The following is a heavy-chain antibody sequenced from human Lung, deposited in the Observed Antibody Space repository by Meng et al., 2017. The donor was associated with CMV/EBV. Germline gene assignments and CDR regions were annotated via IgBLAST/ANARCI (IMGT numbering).Heavy chain of an antibody. CDR2: ISVKNGEA. CDR3: ARYVPNGSFWYFDF. CDR1: GYIFTNYD. D-gene: IGHD6-13*01. Sequence: QLVQSGAEVKKPGASVRVSCKASGYIFTNYDISWVRQAPGQGLEWMGWISVKNGEAKYPQNFQGRVTMTTDTTTSTAYMELRSLTSDDTAVYYCARYVPNGSFWYFDFWGRGTLVTVSS. V-gene: IGHV1-18*01. J-gene: IGHJ2*01.